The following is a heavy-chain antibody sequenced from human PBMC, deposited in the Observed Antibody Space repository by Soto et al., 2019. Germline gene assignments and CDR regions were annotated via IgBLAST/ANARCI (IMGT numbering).Heavy chain of an antibody. CDR2: IIPIFGTA. CDR3: ARGNHRWLPLWYFDL. Sequence: QVQLVQSGAEVKKPGSSVTVSCKASGGTFSSYTISWVRQAPGQGLEWMGGIIPIFGTANYAQKFQGRVTITADESTSTADMELRSLRSEDTAVYYCARGNHRWLPLWYFDLWGRGTLVTVSS. V-gene: IGHV1-69*12. D-gene: IGHD5-12*01. CDR1: GGTFSSYT. J-gene: IGHJ2*01.